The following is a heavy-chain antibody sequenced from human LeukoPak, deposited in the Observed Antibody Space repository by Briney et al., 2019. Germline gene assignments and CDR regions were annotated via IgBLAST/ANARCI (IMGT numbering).Heavy chain of an antibody. Sequence: SQTLSLTCTVSGGSISSGDYYWSWIRQPPGKGLEWIGYIYYSGSTYYNPSLKSRVTISVDSSKNQFSLKLSSVTAADTAVYYCARVIHDYGDYASYYFDYWGQGTLVTVSS. CDR1: GGSISSGDYY. J-gene: IGHJ4*02. V-gene: IGHV4-30-4*01. CDR3: ARVIHDYGDYASYYFDY. CDR2: IYYSGST. D-gene: IGHD4-17*01.